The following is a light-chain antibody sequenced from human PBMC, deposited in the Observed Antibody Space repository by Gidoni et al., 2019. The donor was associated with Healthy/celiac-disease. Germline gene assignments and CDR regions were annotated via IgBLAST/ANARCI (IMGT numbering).Light chain of an antibody. CDR1: QSVSSY. Sequence: IVFTQSPATLSLSPGERATLSCRASQSVSSYLAWYQQKPGQAPRLLIYDASNRATGIPARFSGSGSGTDFTLTISSLEPEDFAVYYCQQRSNWITFXQXTRLEIK. CDR2: DAS. V-gene: IGKV3-11*01. CDR3: QQRSNWIT. J-gene: IGKJ5*01.